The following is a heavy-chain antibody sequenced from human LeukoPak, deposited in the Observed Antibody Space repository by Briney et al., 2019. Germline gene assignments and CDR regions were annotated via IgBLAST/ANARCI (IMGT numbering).Heavy chain of an antibody. J-gene: IGHJ3*02. CDR3: ARVLRSGNTGFAFDI. Sequence: GGSLRLSCAASGLTVNSIIMTWVRLPPGKGLEWVSIIYPGGTTYSADSVKGRFTISRDDSRNTLFLQMNSLRPDDTAVYYCARVLRSGNTGFAFDIWGQGTMVTVSS. CDR1: GLTVNSII. V-gene: IGHV3-66*02. CDR2: IYPGGTT. D-gene: IGHD3-3*01.